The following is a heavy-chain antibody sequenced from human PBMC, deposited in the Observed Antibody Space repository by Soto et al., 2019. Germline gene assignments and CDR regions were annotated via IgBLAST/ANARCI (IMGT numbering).Heavy chain of an antibody. D-gene: IGHD1-1*01. Sequence: ASVKVSCKASGGTFSSYAISWVRQAPGQGLEWMGWIIPYNGTTNYAQKLQGRVTMTTDTSTSTAYMELRSLRSDDTAVYYCARDPAYNWNDIEPRPFDYRGQGTLVTVSS. V-gene: IGHV1-18*01. CDR2: IIPYNGTT. CDR1: GGTFSSYA. J-gene: IGHJ4*02. CDR3: ARDPAYNWNDIEPRPFDY.